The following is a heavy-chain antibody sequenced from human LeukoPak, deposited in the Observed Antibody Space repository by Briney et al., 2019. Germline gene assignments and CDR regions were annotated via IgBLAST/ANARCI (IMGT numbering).Heavy chain of an antibody. CDR3: ARVGYSSGWTFDY. V-gene: IGHV4-61*02. J-gene: IGHJ4*02. D-gene: IGHD6-19*01. CDR1: GGSISSGSYY. Sequence: SETLSLTCTVSGGSISSGSYYWSWIRQPAGKGLEWIGRIYTSGSTNYNPSLKSRVTISVDTSKNQFSLKLSSVTAADTAVYYCARVGYSSGWTFDYWGQGTLVTVSS. CDR2: IYTSGST.